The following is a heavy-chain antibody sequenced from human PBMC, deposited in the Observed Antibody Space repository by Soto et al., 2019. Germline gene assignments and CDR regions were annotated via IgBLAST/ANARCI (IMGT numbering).Heavy chain of an antibody. J-gene: IGHJ6*02. CDR3: ARHISNFRYDYYAMDV. D-gene: IGHD6-13*01. CDR2: IDPSDSYT. CDR1: GYSFTNYW. V-gene: IGHV5-10-1*01. Sequence: PGESLKISCKGSGYSFTNYWINWVRQMPGKGLEWMGTIDPSDSYTNYSPSFQGHVTISVDKSVNTAYLQGSSLKASDTAMEYCARHISNFRYDYYAMDVWGQGTTVTVSS.